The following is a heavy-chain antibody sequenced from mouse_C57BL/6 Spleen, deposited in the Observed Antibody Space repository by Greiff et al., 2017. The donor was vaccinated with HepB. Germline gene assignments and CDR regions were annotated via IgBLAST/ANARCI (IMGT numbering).Heavy chain of an antibody. Sequence: EVHLVESEGGLVQPGSSMKLSCTASGFTFSDYYMAWVRQVPEKGLEWVANINYDGSSTYYLDSLKSRFIISRDNAKNILYLQMSSLKSEDTATYYCARGQLGYWYFDVWGTGTTVTVSS. J-gene: IGHJ1*03. CDR1: GFTFSDYY. CDR2: INYDGSST. V-gene: IGHV5-16*01. CDR3: ARGQLGYWYFDV. D-gene: IGHD4-1*02.